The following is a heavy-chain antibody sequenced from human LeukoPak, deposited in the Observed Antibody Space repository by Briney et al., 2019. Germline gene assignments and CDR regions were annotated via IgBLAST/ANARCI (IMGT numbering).Heavy chain of an antibody. V-gene: IGHV3-7*01. CDR1: GFTFSSYW. J-gene: IGHJ4*02. Sequence: GGSLRLSCAASGFTFSSYWMSWVRQAPGKGLEWVANIKQDGSEKYYVDSVKGRFTTSRDNAKNSLYLQMNSLRAEDTAVYYCARDQFGFGELFDYWGQGTLVTVSS. D-gene: IGHD3-10*01. CDR3: ARDQFGFGELFDY. CDR2: IKQDGSEK.